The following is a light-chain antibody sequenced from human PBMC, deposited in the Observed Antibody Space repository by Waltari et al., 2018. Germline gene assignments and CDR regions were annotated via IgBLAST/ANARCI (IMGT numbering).Light chain of an antibody. V-gene: IGLV2-14*03. CDR3: SSYTSSSTLDV. CDR1: SSDVGGYNY. J-gene: IGLJ1*01. CDR2: DVS. Sequence: QSALTQPASVSGSPGQSITISCTGTSSDVGGYNYVSWYQQHPGKAPKRMIYDVSNRPSGGSNRFSGSKSGNTASLTISGLQAEDEADYYCSSYTSSSTLDVFGTGTKVTVL.